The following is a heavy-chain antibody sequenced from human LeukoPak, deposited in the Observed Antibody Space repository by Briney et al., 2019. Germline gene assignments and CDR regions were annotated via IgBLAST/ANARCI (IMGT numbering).Heavy chain of an antibody. CDR3: AKARSGWLIFDY. D-gene: IGHD6-19*01. J-gene: IGHJ4*02. CDR2: ISGSGGST. V-gene: IGHV3-23*01. Sequence: GGSLRPSCAASGFTFSSYAMSWVRQAPGKGLEWVSAISGSGGSTYYADSVKGRFTISRDNSKNTLYLQMDSLRAEDTAVYYCAKARSGWLIFDYWGQGTLVTVSS. CDR1: GFTFSSYA.